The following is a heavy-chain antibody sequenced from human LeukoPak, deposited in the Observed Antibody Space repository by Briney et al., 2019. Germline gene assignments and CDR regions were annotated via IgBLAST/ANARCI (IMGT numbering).Heavy chain of an antibody. CDR3: ATRSTVVTGIAY. Sequence: PGGSLRLSCAASGFTFSSYGMHWVRQAPGKGLEWVAFIRYDGSNKYYADSVKGRFTISRDNSKNTLYLQMNSLRAEDTAVYYCATRSTVVTGIAYWGQGTLVTVSS. CDR1: GFTFSSYG. D-gene: IGHD4-23*01. V-gene: IGHV3-30*02. J-gene: IGHJ4*02. CDR2: IRYDGSNK.